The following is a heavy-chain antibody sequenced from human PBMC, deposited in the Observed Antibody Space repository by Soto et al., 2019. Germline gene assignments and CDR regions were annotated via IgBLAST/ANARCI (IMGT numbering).Heavy chain of an antibody. CDR2: ISSSSSTI. CDR1: GFTFSSYS. V-gene: IGHV3-48*02. CDR3: ARRRRITMIVDPNDAFDI. J-gene: IGHJ3*02. Sequence: GGSLRLSCAASGFTFSSYSMNWVRQAPGKGLEWVSYISSSSSTIYYADSVKGRFTISRDNAKNSLYLQMNSLRDEDTAVYYCARRRRITMIVDPNDAFDIWGQGTMVTVSS. D-gene: IGHD3-22*01.